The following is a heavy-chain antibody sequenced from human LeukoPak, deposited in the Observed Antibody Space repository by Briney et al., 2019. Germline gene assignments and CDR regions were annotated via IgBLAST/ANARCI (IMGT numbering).Heavy chain of an antibody. D-gene: IGHD3-3*01. CDR1: GLTFNNYA. V-gene: IGHV3-23*01. J-gene: IGHJ4*02. CDR2: ISGRGASK. CDR3: AKDSGKRTIPREIFDY. Sequence: GGSLRLSCAVSGLTFNNYAVSWVRQAPGKGLEWVSGISGRGASKYYADSVKGRFTLSRDNSKNTLYLHMNSLRAEDTAVYYCAKDSGKRTIPREIFDYWGQGTLVTVSS.